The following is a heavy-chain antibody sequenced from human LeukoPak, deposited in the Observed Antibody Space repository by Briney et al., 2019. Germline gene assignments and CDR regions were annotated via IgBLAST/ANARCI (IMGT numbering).Heavy chain of an antibody. Sequence: GGSLRLSCAASGFTFSSYAMSWVRQAPGKGLEWVSAISGSGGSTYYADSVKGRFTISRDNSKNTLYLQMNSLRAEDTAVYYCAKGGTDYYGSGSDYWGQGTLVTVSS. CDR2: ISGSGGST. D-gene: IGHD3-10*01. J-gene: IGHJ4*02. CDR1: GFTFSSYA. CDR3: AKGGTDYYGSGSDY. V-gene: IGHV3-23*01.